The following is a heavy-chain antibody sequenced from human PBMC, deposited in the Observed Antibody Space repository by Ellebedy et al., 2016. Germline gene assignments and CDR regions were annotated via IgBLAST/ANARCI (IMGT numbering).Heavy chain of an antibody. CDR2: IKGDGRTT. CDR3: ATGEPAAYED. D-gene: IGHD6-25*01. CDR1: GAAFNKYW. V-gene: IGHV3-74*01. Sequence: HTGGSLRLSCAASGAAFNKYWMHWVRQAPGKGLVWVSLIKGDGRTTIYADSVKGRFTISRDNARNMVYLQLNSLRAEDTAVYYCATGEPAAYEDWGQGTLVTVSS. J-gene: IGHJ4*02.